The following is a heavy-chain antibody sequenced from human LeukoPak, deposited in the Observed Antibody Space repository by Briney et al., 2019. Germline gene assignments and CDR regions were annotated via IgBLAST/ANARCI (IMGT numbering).Heavy chain of an antibody. Sequence: PSETLSLTXTVSGGSISSYYWSWIRQPPGKGLEWIGYIYYSGSTNYNPSLKSRVTISVDTSKNQFSLKLSSVTAADTAVYYCARGGTYYYDYWGQGTLVTVSS. CDR1: GGSISSYY. V-gene: IGHV4-59*01. J-gene: IGHJ4*02. CDR3: ARGGTYYYDY. CDR2: IYYSGST.